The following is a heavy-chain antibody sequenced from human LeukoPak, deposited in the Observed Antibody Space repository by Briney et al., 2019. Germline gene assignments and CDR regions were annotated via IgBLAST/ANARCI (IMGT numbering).Heavy chain of an antibody. CDR3: AKNYRGYGDCVSWFDP. D-gene: IGHD4-17*01. V-gene: IGHV4-39*07. CDR1: GGSISSSSYY. Sequence: SETLSLTCTVSGGSISSSSYYWGWIRRPPGKGLEWIGSIYYSGSTYYNPSLKSRVTISVDTSKNQFSLKLSSVTAADTAVYYCAKNYRGYGDCVSWFDPWGQGTLVTVSS. J-gene: IGHJ5*02. CDR2: IYYSGST.